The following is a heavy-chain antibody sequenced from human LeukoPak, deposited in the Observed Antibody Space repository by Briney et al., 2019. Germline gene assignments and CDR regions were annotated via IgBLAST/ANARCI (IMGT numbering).Heavy chain of an antibody. J-gene: IGHJ4*02. CDR3: AKDGAGTYYDFWSGYWTFDY. CDR2: ISGSGGST. D-gene: IGHD3-3*01. Sequence: GGSLRLSCAASGFTVSSNYMSWVRQAPGKGLEWVSAISGSGGSTYYADSVKGRFTISRDNSKNTLYLQMNSLRAEDSAVYYCAKDGAGTYYDFWSGYWTFDYWGQGTLVTVSS. CDR1: GFTVSSNY. V-gene: IGHV3-23*01.